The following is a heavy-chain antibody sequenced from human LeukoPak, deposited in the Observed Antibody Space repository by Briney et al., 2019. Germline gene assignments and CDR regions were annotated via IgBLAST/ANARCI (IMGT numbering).Heavy chain of an antibody. CDR2: IYYSGST. V-gene: IGHV4-59*08. CDR1: GGSISSYY. J-gene: IGHJ5*02. CDR3: ARHVYRAFGEPPNWFDP. Sequence: SETLSLTCTVSGGSISSYYWSWIRQPPGKGLEWIGYIYYSGSTNYNPSLKSRVTISVDTSKNQFSLKLSSVTAADTAVYYCARHVYRAFGEPPNWFDPRGQGTLVTVSS. D-gene: IGHD3-10*01.